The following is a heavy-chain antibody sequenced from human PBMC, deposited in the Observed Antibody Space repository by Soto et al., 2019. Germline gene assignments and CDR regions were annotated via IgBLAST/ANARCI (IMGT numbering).Heavy chain of an antibody. V-gene: IGHV1-2*02. CDR3: ARHRYITMPGHY. D-gene: IGHD3-10*01. CDR2: INPNSGGT. Sequence: GASVKVSCKASGYTFTGYYMHWVRQAPGQGLEWMGWINPNSGGTNYPQKFQGRVTMTRDTSISTAYMELSRLRSDDTAVYYCARHRYITMPGHYWGQGTLVTVSS. J-gene: IGHJ4*02. CDR1: GYTFTGYY.